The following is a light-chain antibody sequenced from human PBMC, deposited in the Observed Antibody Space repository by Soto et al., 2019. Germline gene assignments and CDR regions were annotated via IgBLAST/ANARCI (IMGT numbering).Light chain of an antibody. Sequence: DIQMTQSPSSLSASVEDRVTITCRASQTISSYLNWYQQKPGKAPKLLIYTTSNLQSGVPSRFGGSGSGTHFTLTIGSRQPYDFATYSCQQRYRTRWSFGQGTNVEIK. CDR2: TTS. V-gene: IGKV1-39*01. J-gene: IGKJ2*04. CDR1: QTISSY. CDR3: QQRYRTRWS.